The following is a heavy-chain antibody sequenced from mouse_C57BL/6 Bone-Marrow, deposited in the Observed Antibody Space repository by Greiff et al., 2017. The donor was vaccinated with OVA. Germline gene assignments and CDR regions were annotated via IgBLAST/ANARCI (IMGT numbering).Heavy chain of an antibody. CDR2: INPSNGGT. D-gene: IGHD1-1*01. V-gene: IGHV1-53*01. CDR3: ARGDYGSSLYAMDY. CDR1: GYAFTSYW. J-gene: IGHJ4*01. Sequence: QVQLQQPGTELVKPGASVKLSCKASGYAFTSYWMHWVKQRPGQGLEWIGNINPSNGGTNYNEKFKSKATLTVDKSSSTAYLRLSSLTSEDSAGYYCARGDYGSSLYAMDYWGQGTSVTVSS.